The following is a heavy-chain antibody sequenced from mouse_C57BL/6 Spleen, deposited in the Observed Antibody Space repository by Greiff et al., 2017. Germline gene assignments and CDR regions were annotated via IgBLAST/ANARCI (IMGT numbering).Heavy chain of an antibody. J-gene: IGHJ2*01. D-gene: IGHD2-4*01. CDR1: GYSFTGYF. Sequence: EVQLQQSGPELVKPGDSVKISCKASGYSFTGYFMNWVMQSHGKSLEWIGRINPYNGDTFYNQKFKGKDTLTVDKSSSTAHMELRSLTSEDSAVYYCARGDYDYDGNYFDYWGQGTTLTVSS. CDR2: INPYNGDT. V-gene: IGHV1-20*01. CDR3: ARGDYDYDGNYFDY.